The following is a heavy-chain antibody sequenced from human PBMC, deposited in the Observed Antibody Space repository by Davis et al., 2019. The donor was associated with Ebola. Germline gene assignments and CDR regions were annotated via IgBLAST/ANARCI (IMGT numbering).Heavy chain of an antibody. CDR1: GFTFSDYY. J-gene: IGHJ6*02. CDR2: ISSSSSYT. V-gene: IGHV3-11*06. Sequence: GESLKISCAASGFTFSDYYMSWIRQAPGKGLEWVSYISSSSSYTNYADSVKGRFTISRDNAKNSLYLQMNSLRAEDTAVYYCARILGVYYYYGMDVWGQGTTVTVSS. CDR3: ARILGVYYYYGMDV. D-gene: IGHD3-3*01.